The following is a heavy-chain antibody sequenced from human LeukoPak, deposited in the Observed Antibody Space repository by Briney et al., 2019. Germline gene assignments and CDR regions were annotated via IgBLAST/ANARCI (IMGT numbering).Heavy chain of an antibody. CDR2: IYYSGST. Sequence: SETLSLTCTVSGGSISSYYWSWIRQPPGKGLDWIGYIYYSGSTNYNPSLKSRVTISVDTSKNQFSLKLSSVTAADTAVYYCARGWSSGWYSGTKKYNWFDPWGQGTLVTVSS. CDR1: GGSISSYY. V-gene: IGHV4-59*01. D-gene: IGHD6-19*01. CDR3: ARGWSSGWYSGTKKYNWFDP. J-gene: IGHJ5*02.